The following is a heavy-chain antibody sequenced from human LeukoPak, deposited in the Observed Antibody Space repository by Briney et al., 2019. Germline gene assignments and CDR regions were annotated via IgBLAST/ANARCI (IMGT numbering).Heavy chain of an antibody. J-gene: IGHJ4*02. CDR2: ISGSGGST. Sequence: QPGGSLRLSCAASGFTFSSYAMSWVRQAPGKGLEWVSAISGSGGSTYYADSVKGRFTISRDNSKNTLYLQMNSLRAEDTAVYYCAKDFELRLLEWCPAFDYWGQGTLVTVSS. CDR1: GFTFSSYA. V-gene: IGHV3-23*01. D-gene: IGHD3-3*01. CDR3: AKDFELRLLEWCPAFDY.